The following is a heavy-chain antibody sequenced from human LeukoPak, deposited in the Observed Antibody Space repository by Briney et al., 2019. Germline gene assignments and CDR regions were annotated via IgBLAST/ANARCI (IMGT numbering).Heavy chain of an antibody. CDR1: GFTFPDAW. CDR2: IKSKTDGGTK. D-gene: IGHD4-17*01. Sequence: GGSLPLTHADSGFTFPDAWLSWVRQAPGKGLEWVGRIKSKTDGGTKDYAAPVKGRFTISRDDSKNTLYLQMNSLKTEDTAVYYCTTSTYGYFDFWGQGTLVTVSS. CDR3: TTSTYGYFDF. J-gene: IGHJ4*02. V-gene: IGHV3-15*01.